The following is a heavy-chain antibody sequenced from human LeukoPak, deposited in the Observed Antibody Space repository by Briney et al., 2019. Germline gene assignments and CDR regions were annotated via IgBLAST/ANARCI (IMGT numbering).Heavy chain of an antibody. CDR1: GGSFSGYY. J-gene: IGHJ4*02. CDR3: ARYRGSSGWSW. Sequence: SETLSLTCAVYGGSFSGYYRSWIRQPPGKGLEWIGEINHSGSTNYNPSLKSRVTISVDTSKNQFSLKLSSVTAADTAVYYCARYRGSSGWSWWGQGTLVTVSS. D-gene: IGHD6-19*01. CDR2: INHSGST. V-gene: IGHV4-34*01.